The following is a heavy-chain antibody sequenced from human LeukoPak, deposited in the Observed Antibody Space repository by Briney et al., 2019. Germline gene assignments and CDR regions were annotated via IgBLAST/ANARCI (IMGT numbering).Heavy chain of an antibody. CDR1: GGSISSSSYY. J-gene: IGHJ4*02. D-gene: IGHD6-13*01. CDR2: IHYSGSI. Sequence: PSETLSLTCTVSGGSISSSSYYWTRIRQPPGKGLQWIGYIHYSGSINYNPSLKSRVTISVDTSKNQFSLKLSSVTAADTAMYYCATYSSSWYGGGSFDYWGQGTLVTVSS. CDR3: ATYSSSWYGGGSFDY. V-gene: IGHV4-61*01.